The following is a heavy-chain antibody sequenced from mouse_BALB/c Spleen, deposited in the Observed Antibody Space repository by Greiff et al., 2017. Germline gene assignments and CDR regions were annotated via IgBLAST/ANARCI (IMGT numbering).Heavy chain of an antibody. V-gene: IGHV1S81*02. Sequence: VQRVESGAELMKPGASVKISCKATGYTFSSYWIEWVKQRPGHGLEWIGEINPSNGRTNYNEKFKSKATLTVDKSSSTAYMQLSSLTSEDSAVYYCAIGTSGDFDVWGAGTTVTVSS. CDR1: GYTFSSYW. CDR2: INPSNGRT. D-gene: IGHD4-1*01. CDR3: AIGTSGDFDV. J-gene: IGHJ1*01.